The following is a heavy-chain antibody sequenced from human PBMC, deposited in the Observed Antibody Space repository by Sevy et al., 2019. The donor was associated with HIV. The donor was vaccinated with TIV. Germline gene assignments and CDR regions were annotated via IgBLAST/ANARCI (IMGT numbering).Heavy chain of an antibody. J-gene: IGHJ3*02. V-gene: IGHV3-7*04. CDR3: GRACGGDCFGASDI. CDR1: GFTFSNYW. Sequence: GESLKISCAASGFTFSNYWMTWVRQPPGKGLEWVAHIKQDGSEGYYLDSVKGRFDISRDNAKNSLYLQMDSLRADDTAVYYCGRACGGDCFGASDIWGQGTMVTVSS. CDR2: IKQDGSEG. D-gene: IGHD2-21*02.